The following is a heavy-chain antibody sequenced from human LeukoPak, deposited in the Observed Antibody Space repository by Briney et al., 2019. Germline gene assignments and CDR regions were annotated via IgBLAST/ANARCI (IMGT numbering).Heavy chain of an antibody. J-gene: IGHJ3*02. CDR3: AKGRGAFDI. Sequence: GGSLRLSCAASGFTFSSYSMHWVRQAPGKGLKWVAVISNDGSNKYYADSVKGRFTISRDNSKNTLYLQMNSLRAEDTAVYYCAKGRGAFDIWGQGTMVTVSS. V-gene: IGHV3-30*18. D-gene: IGHD3-10*01. CDR2: ISNDGSNK. CDR1: GFTFSSYS.